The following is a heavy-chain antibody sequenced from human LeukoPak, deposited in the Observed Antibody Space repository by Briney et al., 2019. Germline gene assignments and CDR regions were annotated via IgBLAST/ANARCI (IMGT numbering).Heavy chain of an antibody. CDR1: GFTFSSYG. CDR2: ISGSGGST. D-gene: IGHD2-2*01. V-gene: IGHV3-23*01. J-gene: IGHJ4*02. CDR3: AKVNCSSTSCYDGY. Sequence: GGSLRLSCAASGFTFSSYGMSWVRQAPGKGLEWVSAISGSGGSTYYADSVKGRFTISRDNSKNTLYLQMNSLRAEDTAVYYCAKVNCSSTSCYDGYWGQGTLVTVSS.